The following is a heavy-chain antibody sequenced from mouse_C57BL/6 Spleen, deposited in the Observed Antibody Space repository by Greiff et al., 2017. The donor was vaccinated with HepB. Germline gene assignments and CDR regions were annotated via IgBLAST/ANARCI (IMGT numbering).Heavy chain of an antibody. CDR1: GFTFSDYG. CDR3: ARKAGYYGNLDY. V-gene: IGHV5-17*01. CDR2: ISSGSSTI. J-gene: IGHJ2*01. D-gene: IGHD2-1*01. Sequence: EVMLVESGGGLVKPGGSLKLSCAASGFTFSDYGMHWVRQAPEKGLEWVAYISSGSSTIYYADTVKGRFTISRDNAKNTLFLQMTSLRSEDTAMYYCARKAGYYGNLDYWGQGTTLTVSS.